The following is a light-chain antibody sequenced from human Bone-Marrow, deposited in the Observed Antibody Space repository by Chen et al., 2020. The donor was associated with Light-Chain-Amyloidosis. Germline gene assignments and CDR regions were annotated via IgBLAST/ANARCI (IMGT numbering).Light chain of an antibody. J-gene: IGKJ5*01. Sequence: EIVLTQSPVTLSSSPGERATRSCRASQSVSSYLAWYQQKPGQAPRLLIYDASNRATGIPARFSGSGSGTDFTLTISSLEPEDFAVYYCQQRSNWPPITFGQGTRLEIK. CDR3: QQRSNWPPIT. CDR1: QSVSSY. V-gene: IGKV3-11*01. CDR2: DAS.